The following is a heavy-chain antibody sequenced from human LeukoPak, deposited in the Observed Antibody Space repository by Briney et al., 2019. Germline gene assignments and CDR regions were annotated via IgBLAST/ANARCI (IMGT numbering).Heavy chain of an antibody. J-gene: IGHJ4*02. V-gene: IGHV3-7*01. CDR2: IKPNGRET. CDR1: GFTFGDYA. Sequence: GGSLRLSCIASGFTFGDYAMTWVRQAPGKGLEWVANIKPNGRETYYVDSVKGRFTISRDNAKSSLYLQMNGLRAEDTAVYYCARDYNLGQGTLVTVSS. CDR3: ARDYN.